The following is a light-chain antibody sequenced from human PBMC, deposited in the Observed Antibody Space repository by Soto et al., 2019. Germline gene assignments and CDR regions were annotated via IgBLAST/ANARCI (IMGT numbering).Light chain of an antibody. J-gene: IGKJ1*01. CDR3: QQSYSSPWT. V-gene: IGKV1-39*01. Sequence: DIQVTQSPSSLSASVGDEVTIACRASRNIYSYLNWYQQKPGKAPKLLMYSASTLQSGVPSRFSGSGSGTDFTLSISSLQPEDSGTYYCQQSYSSPWTFGQGTKVDIK. CDR1: RNIYSY. CDR2: SAS.